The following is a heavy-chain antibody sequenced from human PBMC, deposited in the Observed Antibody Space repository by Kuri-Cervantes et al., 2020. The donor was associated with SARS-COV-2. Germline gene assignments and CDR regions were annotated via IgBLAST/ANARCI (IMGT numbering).Heavy chain of an antibody. Sequence: GGSLRLSCAASGFTFSSYWMSWVRQAPGKGLEWVANIKHDGSEEYYVDSVKGRFTISRDNSQNTLYLQMSDLRGDDTAMYYCATVPQEGSPYFFDFWGQGTLVTVSS. CDR3: ATVPQEGSPYFFDF. V-gene: IGHV3-7*03. CDR2: IKHDGSEE. CDR1: GFTFSSYW. J-gene: IGHJ4*02.